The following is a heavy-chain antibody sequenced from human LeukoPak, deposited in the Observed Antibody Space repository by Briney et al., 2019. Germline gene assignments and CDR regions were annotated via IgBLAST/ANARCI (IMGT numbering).Heavy chain of an antibody. CDR3: ARSYYDTSGPVGY. V-gene: IGHV4-59*01. Sequence: PSETLSLTCTVYGGSISSYYWSWIRQPPGKGLEWIGYIYYSGSTNYNPSLKSRVTISVDMSKNQFSLKLSSVTAADTAMYYCARSYYDTSGPVGYWGQGTLITVSS. CDR2: IYYSGST. J-gene: IGHJ4*02. CDR1: GGSISSYY. D-gene: IGHD3-22*01.